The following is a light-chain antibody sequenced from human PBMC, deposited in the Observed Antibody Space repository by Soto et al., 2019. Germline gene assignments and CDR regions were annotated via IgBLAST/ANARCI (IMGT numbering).Light chain of an antibody. CDR1: SGNSGDI. J-gene: IGLJ3*02. Sequence: QLVLTQSSSASASLGSSVKLTCTLSSGNSGDIIEWHQQQPGKAPRHLMNLDDSGSHNKGSAVPDRFSGSSYGADRYLTITNALSEDDAAYFWEAWKISIRVFGVGTRLPV. V-gene: IGLV4-60*03. CDR3: EAWKISIRV. CDR2: LDDSGSH.